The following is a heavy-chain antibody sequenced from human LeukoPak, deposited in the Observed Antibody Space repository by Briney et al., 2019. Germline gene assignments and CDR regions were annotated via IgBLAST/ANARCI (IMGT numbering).Heavy chain of an antibody. CDR3: AREHSSSWDQFDY. J-gene: IGHJ4*02. CDR1: GYTFTSYD. Sequence: GASVKVSCKASGYTFTSYDINWVRQATGQGLEWMGWMNPNSGNTGYAQKFQGRVTITRNTSISTANMELSSLRSDDTAVYYCAREHSSSWDQFDYWGQGTLVTVSS. D-gene: IGHD6-13*01. CDR2: MNPNSGNT. V-gene: IGHV1-8*03.